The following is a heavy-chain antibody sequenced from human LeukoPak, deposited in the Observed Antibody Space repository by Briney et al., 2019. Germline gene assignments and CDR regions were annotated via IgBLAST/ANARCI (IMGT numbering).Heavy chain of an antibody. J-gene: IGHJ4*02. CDR3: ARDGAAAGTPDY. CDR2: ISSSSSYI. V-gene: IGHV3-21*01. Sequence: GGSLRLSCAASGFTFSSYSMNWVRQAPGKGLEWVSSISSSSSYIYYADSVKGRFTISRDNAKNSLYLQMNSLRAEDTAVYYCARDGAAAGTPDYWGQGTLVTVSS. CDR1: GFTFSSYS. D-gene: IGHD6-13*01.